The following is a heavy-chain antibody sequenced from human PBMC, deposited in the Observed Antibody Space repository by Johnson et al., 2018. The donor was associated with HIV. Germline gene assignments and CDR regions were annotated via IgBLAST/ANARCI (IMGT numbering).Heavy chain of an antibody. V-gene: IGHV3-30-3*01. Sequence: QMQLVESGGGLVKPGGSLRLSCVASGFTFSDYYMTWIRQAPGKGLEWVAVISYDGSNKYYADSVKGRFTISRDNSKNTLYLQMNSLRAEYTAVYYCASFEELLRAFDIWGQGTMVTVSS. CDR2: ISYDGSNK. CDR1: GFTFSDYY. J-gene: IGHJ3*02. CDR3: ASFEELLRAFDI. D-gene: IGHD1-26*01.